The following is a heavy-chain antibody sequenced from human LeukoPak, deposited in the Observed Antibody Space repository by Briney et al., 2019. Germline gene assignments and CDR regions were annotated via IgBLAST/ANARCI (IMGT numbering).Heavy chain of an antibody. CDR1: GFTFSRYW. D-gene: IGHD2-15*01. V-gene: IGHV3-74*01. CDR3: AREYSTGFDP. Sequence: GGSLRLSCAASGFTFSRYWMHWVRQGPGKGLEWVSRISSGGSSTCYADSVKGRFTISRDNAKNTLYLQMNSLRAEDTAVYYCAREYSTGFDPWGQGTLVTVSS. CDR2: ISSGGSST. J-gene: IGHJ5*02.